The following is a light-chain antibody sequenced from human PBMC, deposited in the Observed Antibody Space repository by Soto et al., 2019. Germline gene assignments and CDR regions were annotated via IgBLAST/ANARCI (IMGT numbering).Light chain of an antibody. CDR1: QSVYNN. CDR2: GAS. V-gene: IGKV3-20*01. J-gene: IGKJ5*01. CDR3: QQYGNSPIT. Sequence: EIVMRQSPATLSVSPGERATLSCRASQSVYNNLAWYQQKPGQAPRLLIYGASSRATGIPDRFSGSGSGTDFTLTISRLEPEDFAVYYCQQYGNSPITFGQGTRLEIK.